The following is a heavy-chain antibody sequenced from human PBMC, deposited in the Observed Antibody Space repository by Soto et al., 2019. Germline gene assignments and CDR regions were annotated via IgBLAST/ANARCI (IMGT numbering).Heavy chain of an antibody. CDR2: IIPNLGIA. CDR1: GGTFSSYT. CDR3: AGDRTYTIS. Sequence: QVQLVQSGAEVKKPGSSVKVSCKASGGTFSSYTISWVRQAPGQGLEWMGRIIPNLGIANYAQKFQGRVTITADKYTSTAYMELSSLSSEDTGVYYCAGDRTYTISWGQGTLVTVSS. D-gene: IGHD3-9*01. V-gene: IGHV1-69*08. J-gene: IGHJ5*02.